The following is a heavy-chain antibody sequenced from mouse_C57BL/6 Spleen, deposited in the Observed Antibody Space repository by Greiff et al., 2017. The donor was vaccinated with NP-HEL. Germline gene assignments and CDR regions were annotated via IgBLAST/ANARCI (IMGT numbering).Heavy chain of an antibody. V-gene: IGHV1-69*01. J-gene: IGHJ2*01. D-gene: IGHD1-1*01. CDR3: ARGYGSPFDY. CDR1: GYTFTSYW. Sequence: QVQLKQPGAELVMPGASVKLSCKASGYTFTSYWMHWMKQRPGQGLEWIGEIDPSDSYTNYNQKFKGKSTLTVDKSSSTAYMQLSSLTSEDSAVYYCARGYGSPFDYWGQGTTLTVSS. CDR2: IDPSDSYT.